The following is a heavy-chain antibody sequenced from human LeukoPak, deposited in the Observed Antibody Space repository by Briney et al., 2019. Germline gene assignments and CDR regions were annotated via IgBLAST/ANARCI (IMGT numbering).Heavy chain of an antibody. J-gene: IGHJ5*02. CDR3: ARLGVYFDFWFDP. CDR1: GFTFSSYS. V-gene: IGHV3-21*01. Sequence: NPGGSLRLSCAASGFTFSSYSMNWVRQAPGKGLEWVSSTSSSSSYIYYADSVKGRFTISRDNAKNSLYLQMNSLRAEDTAVYYCARLGVYFDFWFDPWGQGTLVTVSS. CDR2: TSSSSSYI. D-gene: IGHD3-9*01.